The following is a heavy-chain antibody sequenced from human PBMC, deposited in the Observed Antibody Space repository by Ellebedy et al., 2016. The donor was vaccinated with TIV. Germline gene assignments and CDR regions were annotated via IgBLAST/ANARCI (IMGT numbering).Heavy chain of an antibody. J-gene: IGHJ4*02. CDR1: GFTFHYYG. D-gene: IGHD1-26*01. CDR3: AKGAREGSIRWYFDY. Sequence: PGGSLRLSCAASGFTFHYYGMHWVRQAPGKGLEWVSGIGSNSVSRGYADSVKGRFTISRDDAKNYLYLQMSSLRADDTAMYYCAKGAREGSIRWYFDYWGQGTLVTVSS. CDR2: IGSNSVSR. V-gene: IGHV3-9*01.